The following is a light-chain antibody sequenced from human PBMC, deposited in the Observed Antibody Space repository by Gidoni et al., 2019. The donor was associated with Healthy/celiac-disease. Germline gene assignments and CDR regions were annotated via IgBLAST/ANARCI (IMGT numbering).Light chain of an antibody. CDR3: QQYGSSPFT. V-gene: IGKV3-20*01. CDR1: QSVSSSY. Sequence: EMLLTQSPGTLSLSPGERATLSCRASQSVSSSYLAWYQQKPGQAPRLLIYGASSRATGIPDRFSGSGSGTDFTLTISRLEPEDFAVYYCQQYGSSPFTFGHGTKVDIK. CDR2: GAS. J-gene: IGKJ3*01.